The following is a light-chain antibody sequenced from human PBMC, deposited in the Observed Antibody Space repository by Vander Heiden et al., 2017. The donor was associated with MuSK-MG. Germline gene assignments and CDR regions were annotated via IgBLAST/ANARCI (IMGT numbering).Light chain of an antibody. CDR3: QSFDNGLRAYV. CDR1: SPHIGADFH. J-gene: IGLJ1*01. V-gene: IGLV1-40*01. Sequence: QSVLTQPPSASGAPGQRVTIPCTGRSPHIGADFHVHWYQQLPGAAPNLLINGKTNRHSGVPDRFSGSKSGTSAALAIAGLQADDEADYYCQSFDNGLRAYVFGSGTRVTVL. CDR2: GKT.